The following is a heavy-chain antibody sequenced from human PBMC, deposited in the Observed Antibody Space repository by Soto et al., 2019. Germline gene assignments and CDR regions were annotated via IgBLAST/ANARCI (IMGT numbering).Heavy chain of an antibody. CDR1: GFTFDDYA. J-gene: IGHJ4*02. Sequence: EVQLVESGGGLVQPGRSLRLSCAASGFTFDDYAMHWVRQAPGKGLEWVSGISWSSGSIGYAESVKGRFTISRDNGKNSLYVQMDSLSAEDTALYYCAEVQGVSSGWYWAGYLDYWGQGTLVTVSS. D-gene: IGHD6-19*01. V-gene: IGHV3-9*01. CDR2: ISWSSGSI. CDR3: AEVQGVSSGWYWAGYLDY.